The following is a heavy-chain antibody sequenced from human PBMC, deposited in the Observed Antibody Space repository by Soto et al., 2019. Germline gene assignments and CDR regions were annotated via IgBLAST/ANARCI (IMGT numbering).Heavy chain of an antibody. CDR3: AGAPSSLYGMDV. V-gene: IGHV3-11*06. CDR2: ISSSSSYT. CDR1: GFTFSDYY. Sequence: PGGSLRLSCAASGFTFSDYYMSWIRQAPGKGLEWVSYISSSSSYTNYADSVKGRFTISRDNAKNSLYLQMNSLRAEDTAVYYCAGAPSSLYGMDVWGQGTTVTVSS. J-gene: IGHJ6*02.